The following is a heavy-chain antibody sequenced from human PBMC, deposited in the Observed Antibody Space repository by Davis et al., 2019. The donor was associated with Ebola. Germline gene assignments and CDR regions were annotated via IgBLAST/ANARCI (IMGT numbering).Heavy chain of an antibody. CDR1: GFIFSSYG. J-gene: IGHJ4*02. Sequence: GESLKISCAASGFIFSSYGMHWVRQAPGKGLEWVALISYDGSNKYYADSVKGRFTISRDNSKNTLYLQMNSLRAEDTAVYYCAKVGMIVVQARDYWGQGTLVTVSS. D-gene: IGHD3-22*01. CDR3: AKVGMIVVQARDY. CDR2: ISYDGSNK. V-gene: IGHV3-30*18.